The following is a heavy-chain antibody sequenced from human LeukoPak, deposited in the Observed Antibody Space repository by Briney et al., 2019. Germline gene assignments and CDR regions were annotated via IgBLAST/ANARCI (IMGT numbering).Heavy chain of an antibody. D-gene: IGHD3-22*01. J-gene: IGHJ3*02. CDR2: IYYSGST. CDR1: GGSISSYY. Sequence: SETLSLTCTVSGGSISSYYWSWIRQPPGKGLEWIGYIYYSGSTNYNPSLKSRVTISVDTSKNQFSLKLSSVTAADTAVYYCARPNSSGYSDAFDIWGQGTMVTVSS. V-gene: IGHV4-59*08. CDR3: ARPNSSGYSDAFDI.